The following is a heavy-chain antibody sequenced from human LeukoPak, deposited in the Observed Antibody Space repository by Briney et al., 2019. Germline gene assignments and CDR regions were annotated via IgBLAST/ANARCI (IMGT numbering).Heavy chain of an antibody. J-gene: IGHJ4*02. D-gene: IGHD3-10*01. V-gene: IGHV3-74*01. CDR3: ARDGGLGEDYFDN. CDR2: INSDGTST. Sequence: GGSLRLSCAASGLTFSSYWMHWVRQAPGKGLVWVSRINSDGTSTSNADSVKGRFTISRDNAKNTLYLQMNSLRAEDTAVYYCARDGGLGEDYFDNWGQGTLVTVSS. CDR1: GLTFSSYW.